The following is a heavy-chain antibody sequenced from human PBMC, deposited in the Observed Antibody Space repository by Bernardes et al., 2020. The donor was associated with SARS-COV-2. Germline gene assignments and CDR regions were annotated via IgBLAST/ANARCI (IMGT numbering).Heavy chain of an antibody. Sequence: GGSLRLSCAASGFTFSSYAMSWVRQAPGKGLEWVAVISYDGSNKYYADSVKGRFTISRDNSKNTLYLQMNSLRAEDTAVYYCARDRSGDYYDSSGYYNYFDYWGQGVLVTVSS. D-gene: IGHD3-22*01. CDR1: GFTFSSYA. CDR2: ISYDGSNK. J-gene: IGHJ4*02. V-gene: IGHV3-30*01. CDR3: ARDRSGDYYDSSGYYNYFDY.